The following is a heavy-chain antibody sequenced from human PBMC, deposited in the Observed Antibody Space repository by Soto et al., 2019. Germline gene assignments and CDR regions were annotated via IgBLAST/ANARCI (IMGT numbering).Heavy chain of an antibody. D-gene: IGHD6-19*01. J-gene: IGHJ6*02. Sequence: PGGSLRLSCAASGFTFSSYDMHWVRQATGKGLEWVSAIGTAGDTYYPGSVKGRFTISRENAKNSLYLQMNSLRAGDTAVYYCAKDRSENFWVYYYAMDVWGQGTAVTVSS. V-gene: IGHV3-13*01. CDR2: IGTAGDT. CDR1: GFTFSSYD. CDR3: AKDRSENFWVYYYAMDV.